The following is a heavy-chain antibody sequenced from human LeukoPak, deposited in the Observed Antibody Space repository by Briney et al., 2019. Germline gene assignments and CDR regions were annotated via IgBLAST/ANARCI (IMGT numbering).Heavy chain of an antibody. CDR1: GGSISSSSYY. J-gene: IGHJ4*02. Sequence: PSETLSLTCTVSGGSISSSSYYWGWIRQPPGKGLEWIGSIYYSGSTYYNPSLKSRVTISVDTSKNQFSLKLSSVTAADTAVYYCARLSAMSFYYFDYWGQGTLVTVSS. CDR2: IYYSGST. CDR3: ARLSAMSFYYFDY. V-gene: IGHV4-39*01. D-gene: IGHD3/OR15-3a*01.